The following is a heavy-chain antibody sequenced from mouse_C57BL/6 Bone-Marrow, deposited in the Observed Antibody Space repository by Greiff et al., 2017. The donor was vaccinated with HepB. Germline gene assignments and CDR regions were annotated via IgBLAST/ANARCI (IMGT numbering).Heavy chain of an antibody. J-gene: IGHJ3*01. CDR2: VYPGSGNT. Sequence: QVQLQQSGPELVKPGASVKISCKASGYSFTSYYIHWVKQRPGQGLEWIGWVYPGSGNTKYNEKFKGKATLTADTSSSTAYMQLSSLPSEDSAVYYCASEAQAKAWFAYWGQGTLVTVSA. CDR1: GYSFTSYY. CDR3: ASEAQAKAWFAY. V-gene: IGHV1-66*01. D-gene: IGHD3-2*02.